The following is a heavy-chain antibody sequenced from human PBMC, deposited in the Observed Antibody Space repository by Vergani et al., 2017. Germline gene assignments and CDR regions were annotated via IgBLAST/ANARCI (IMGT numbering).Heavy chain of an antibody. CDR2: IYYSGST. V-gene: IGHV4-30-4*08. J-gene: IGHJ4*02. D-gene: IGHD5-24*01. CDR1: GSSIRSGDYY. Sequence: QVQLQESGPGLVKPSQTLSLICTVSGSSIRSGDYYWSWIRQPPGKGLEWIGYIYYSGSTYYNPSLKSRVTISVDTSKNQFSLKLSSVTAADTAVYYCARSRDGYNPYFDYWGQGTLVTVSS. CDR3: ARSRDGYNPYFDY.